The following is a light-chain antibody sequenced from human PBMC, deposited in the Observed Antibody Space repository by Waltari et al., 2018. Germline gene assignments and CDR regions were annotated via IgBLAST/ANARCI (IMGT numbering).Light chain of an antibody. CDR2: DAS. J-gene: IGKJ4*01. V-gene: IGKV3-11*01. CDR3: QQRSNWPLT. Sequence: EVVLTQSPATLSLSPGEGATLSCRASQSISRYLAWYQQKPGQAPRLLIYDASNRATGIPPRFRGSGSGTDFTLTISSLEPEDFAVYYCQQRSNWPLTFGGGTKVEIK. CDR1: QSISRY.